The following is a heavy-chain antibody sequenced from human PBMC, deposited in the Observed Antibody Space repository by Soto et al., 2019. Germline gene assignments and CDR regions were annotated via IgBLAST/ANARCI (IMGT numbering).Heavy chain of an antibody. V-gene: IGHV1-69*06. CDR1: GGTFSSYA. D-gene: IGHD5-18*01. CDR3: AREYSYGYTNYYFDY. CDR2: IIPIFGTA. J-gene: IGHJ4*02. Sequence: SVKVSCKASGGTFSSYAISWVRQAPGQGLEWVGGIIPIFGTANYAQKFQGRVTITADKSTSTAYMELSSLRSEDTAVYYCAREYSYGYTNYYFDYWGQGTLVTVSS.